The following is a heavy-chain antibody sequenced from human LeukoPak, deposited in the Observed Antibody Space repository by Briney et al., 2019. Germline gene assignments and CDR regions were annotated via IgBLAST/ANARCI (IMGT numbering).Heavy chain of an antibody. CDR3: AREYDFWSGYPGFDY. D-gene: IGHD3-3*01. CDR2: IYTSGST. V-gene: IGHV4-4*07. CDR1: GGSISSYY. J-gene: IGHJ4*02. Sequence: SETLSLTCTVSGGSISSYYWSWIRQPAGKGLEWIGRIYTSGSTNYNPSLKSRVTMSVGTSKNQFSLKLSSVTAADTAVYYCAREYDFWSGYPGFDYWGQGTLVTVSS.